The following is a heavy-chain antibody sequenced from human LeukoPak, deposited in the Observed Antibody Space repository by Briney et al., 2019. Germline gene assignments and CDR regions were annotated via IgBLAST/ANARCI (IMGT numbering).Heavy chain of an antibody. CDR2: IDYSGST. D-gene: IGHD2-15*01. J-gene: IGHJ4*02. CDR3: ARRDCSGGTCPFDY. V-gene: IGHV4-59*01. Sequence: PSETLSLTCTVSGGSISNYYWSWIRQPPGKGLEWIGHIDYSGSTKYNPSLKSRVTISVDTSKNQFSLKLRSVTAADTAVYYCARRDCSGGTCPFDYWGQGTLVTVSS. CDR1: GGSISNYY.